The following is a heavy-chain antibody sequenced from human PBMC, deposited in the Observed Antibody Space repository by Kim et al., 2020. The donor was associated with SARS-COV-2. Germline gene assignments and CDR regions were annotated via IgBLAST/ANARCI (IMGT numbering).Heavy chain of an antibody. V-gene: IGHV3-23*01. Sequence: EDSVKGRFTISRDNSKNTLYLQMNSLRAEDTAVYYCAKGTGSGTYSSFDYWGQGTLVTVSS. D-gene: IGHD3-10*01. CDR3: AKGTGSGTYSSFDY. J-gene: IGHJ4*02.